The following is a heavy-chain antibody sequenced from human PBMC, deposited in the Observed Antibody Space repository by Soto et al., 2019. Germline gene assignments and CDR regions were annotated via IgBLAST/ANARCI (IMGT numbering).Heavy chain of an antibody. Sequence: QVQLVESGGGVVQPGRSLRLSCAASGFTFSSYAMHWVRQAPGKGLEWVAVISYDGSNKYYADSVKGRFTISRDNSKNTLYLQMNSLRAEDTAVYYCARPGDQLVLWCYYYGMDVWGQGTTVTVSS. CDR1: GFTFSSYA. J-gene: IGHJ6*02. V-gene: IGHV3-30-3*01. CDR3: ARPGDQLVLWCYYYGMDV. D-gene: IGHD6-13*01. CDR2: ISYDGSNK.